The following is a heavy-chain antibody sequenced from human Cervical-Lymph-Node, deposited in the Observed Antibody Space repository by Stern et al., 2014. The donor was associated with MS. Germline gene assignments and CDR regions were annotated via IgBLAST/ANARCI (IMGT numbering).Heavy chain of an antibody. CDR1: GASISTDNW. D-gene: IGHD2-2*01. J-gene: IGHJ4*02. CDR3: ARDFEFQLLCD. V-gene: IGHV4-4*02. CDR2: VYHSGSA. Sequence: VQLVESGPGLVKPSGTLSLTFAVSGASISTDNWWSWVRQPPGKGLEWIGEVYHSGSANYNPSLKSRVTMSVDESKNQFSLRLTSVTAADTAVYYCARDFEFQLLCDWGQGALVTVSS.